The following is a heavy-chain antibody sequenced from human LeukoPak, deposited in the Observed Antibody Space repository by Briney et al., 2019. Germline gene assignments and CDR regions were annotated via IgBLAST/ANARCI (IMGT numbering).Heavy chain of an antibody. CDR2: ISAYNGNT. D-gene: IGHD3-22*01. Sequence: ASVKVSCKASGYTFTSCGISWVRQAPGQGLEWMGWISAYNGNTNYAQKLQGRVTMTTDTSTSTAYMELRSLRSDDTAVYYCATGRREREAPGHYDSSVAFQHWGQGTLVTVSS. V-gene: IGHV1-18*01. CDR1: GYTFTSCG. J-gene: IGHJ1*01. CDR3: ATGRREREAPGHYDSSVAFQH.